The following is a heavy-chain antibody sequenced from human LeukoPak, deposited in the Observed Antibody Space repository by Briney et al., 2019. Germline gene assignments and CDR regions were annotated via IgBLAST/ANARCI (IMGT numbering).Heavy chain of an antibody. D-gene: IGHD3-3*01. J-gene: IGHJ4*02. CDR3: ARDGPLRFLEWFLDY. V-gene: IGHV3-11*01. CDR1: GFTFSDYY. CDR2: ISSNGSTI. Sequence: PGESLRLSCAASGFTFSDYYMSWIRQAPGKGLEWVSYISSNGSTIYYADSVKGRFTISRDNAKNSLYLQMNSLRAEDTAVYYCARDGPLRFLEWFLDYWGQGTLVTVSS.